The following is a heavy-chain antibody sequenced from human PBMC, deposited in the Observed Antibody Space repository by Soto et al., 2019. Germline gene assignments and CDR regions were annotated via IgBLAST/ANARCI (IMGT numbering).Heavy chain of an antibody. D-gene: IGHD1-26*01. CDR3: ARLILGATDAFDI. Sequence: RASVKISCKGSGYSFTSYWIGWARQMPGKGLEWMGIIYPGDSDTRYSPSFQGQVTISADKSISTAYLQWSSLKASDTAMYYCARLILGATDAFDIWGQGTMVTVSS. CDR1: GYSFTSYW. J-gene: IGHJ3*02. V-gene: IGHV5-51*01. CDR2: IYPGDSDT.